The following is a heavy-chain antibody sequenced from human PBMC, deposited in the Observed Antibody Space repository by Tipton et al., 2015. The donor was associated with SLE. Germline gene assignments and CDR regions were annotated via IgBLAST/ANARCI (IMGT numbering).Heavy chain of an antibody. V-gene: IGHV3-48*01. CDR1: GFTFSSYS. CDR2: ISSSSSTI. D-gene: IGHD6-13*01. Sequence: SLRLSCAASGFTFSSYSMNWVRQAPGKGLEWVSYISSSSSTIYYADSVKGRFTISRDNAKNSLYLQMNSLRAEDTAVYYCARVEGYSSSWYDYWGQGTLVTVSS. CDR3: ARVEGYSSSWYDY. J-gene: IGHJ4*02.